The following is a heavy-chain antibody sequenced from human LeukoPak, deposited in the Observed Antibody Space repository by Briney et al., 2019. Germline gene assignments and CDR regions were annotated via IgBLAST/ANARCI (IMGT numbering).Heavy chain of an antibody. CDR1: GFTFSRYS. J-gene: IGHJ4*02. D-gene: IGHD3-22*01. Sequence: PGGSLRLSCAASGFTFSRYSMNWVRQAPGKGLEWVSAISGSGGSTYYADSVKGRFTISRDNSKNTLYLQMNSLRAEDTAVYYCARGYYYDSSGYDYWGQGTLVTVSS. CDR2: ISGSGGST. CDR3: ARGYYYDSSGYDY. V-gene: IGHV3-23*01.